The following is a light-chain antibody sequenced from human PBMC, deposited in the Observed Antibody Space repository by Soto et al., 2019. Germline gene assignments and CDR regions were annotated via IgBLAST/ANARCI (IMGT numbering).Light chain of an antibody. CDR2: EAS. CDR3: QQYKAYPWT. Sequence: DIQMTQSPSTLSASVGDGVTITCRSSQMIYTWLAWYQQRPGKAPKLLIYEASSLDVGVPSRFSGSGAGTEFSLTISSLQPDDFATYYCQQYKAYPWTFGQGTKVDIK. V-gene: IGKV1-5*03. J-gene: IGKJ1*01. CDR1: QMIYTW.